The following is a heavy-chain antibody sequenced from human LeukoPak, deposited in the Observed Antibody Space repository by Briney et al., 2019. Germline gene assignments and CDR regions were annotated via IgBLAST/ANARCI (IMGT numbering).Heavy chain of an antibody. CDR3: ARDKADTAPLSFDY. CDR1: GDIVSSNSAA. D-gene: IGHD2-15*01. CDR2: TYYRSKWYN. J-gene: IGHJ4*02. Sequence: SQTLSLTCAISGDIVSSNSAAWNWIRQSPSRGLEWLGRTYYRSKWYNDYAVSVKSRITINPDTSRNQFSLQLNSVTPEDTAVYYCARDKADTAPLSFDYWGQGTLVTVSS. V-gene: IGHV6-1*01.